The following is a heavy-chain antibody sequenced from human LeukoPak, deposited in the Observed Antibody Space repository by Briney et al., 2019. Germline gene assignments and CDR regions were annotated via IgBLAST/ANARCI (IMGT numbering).Heavy chain of an antibody. CDR2: IKGDGCST. D-gene: IGHD3-16*01. Sequence: GGSLRLSCEASGFTFSSYWMHWVRQAPGKGLVWVARIKGDGCSTNYADSVKGRFTISRDNAKNTLYLHITGLRADDTAVFYCVRGAYYFYGMDVWGQGTTVTASS. CDR3: VRGAYYFYGMDV. J-gene: IGHJ6*02. V-gene: IGHV3-74*01. CDR1: GFTFSSYW.